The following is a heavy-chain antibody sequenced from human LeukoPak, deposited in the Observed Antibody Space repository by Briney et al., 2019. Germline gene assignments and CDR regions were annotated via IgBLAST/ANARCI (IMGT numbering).Heavy chain of an antibody. V-gene: IGHV3-23*01. D-gene: IGHD6-19*01. Sequence: GVSLRLSCAASGFTFSSYAMSWVRQAPGKGLEWVSAISGSGGSTYYADSVKGRFTISRDNSKNTLYLQMNSLRAEDTAVYYCAKVGYSSGWYGTHFDYWGQGTLVTVSS. J-gene: IGHJ4*02. CDR2: ISGSGGST. CDR1: GFTFSSYA. CDR3: AKVGYSSGWYGTHFDY.